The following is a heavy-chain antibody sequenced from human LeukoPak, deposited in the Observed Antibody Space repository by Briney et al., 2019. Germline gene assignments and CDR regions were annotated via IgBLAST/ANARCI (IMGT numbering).Heavy chain of an antibody. V-gene: IGHV3-9*01. CDR3: AKGQLGRYYYYGMDV. CDR2: ISWNSGSI. D-gene: IGHD3-16*01. J-gene: IGHJ6*02. Sequence: GRSLRLSCAASGFTFDDYARHWVRQAPGKGLEWVSGISWNSGSIGYADSVKGRFTISRDNAKNSLYLQMNSLRAEDTALYYRAKGQLGRYYYYGMDVWGQGTTVTVSS. CDR1: GFTFDDYA.